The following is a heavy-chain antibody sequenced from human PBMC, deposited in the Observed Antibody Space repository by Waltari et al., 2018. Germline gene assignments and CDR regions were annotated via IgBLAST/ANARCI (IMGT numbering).Heavy chain of an antibody. Sequence: VQLLESGGGVVQPGGSLRLSCAASGFIFSSHGMHWVRQIPGKGLEWVAFISFDGKKIFDADSVSGRFTISRDNSNNIVFLQMNSLRPEDSGVYYCAKDGDYSLTEYDAFDVWGQGTVVTVSP. J-gene: IGHJ3*01. D-gene: IGHD4-17*01. V-gene: IGHV3-30*02. CDR3: AKDGDYSLTEYDAFDV. CDR2: ISFDGKKI. CDR1: GFIFSSHG.